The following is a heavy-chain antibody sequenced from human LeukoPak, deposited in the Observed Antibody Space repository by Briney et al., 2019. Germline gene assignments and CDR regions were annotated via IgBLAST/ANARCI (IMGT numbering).Heavy chain of an antibody. D-gene: IGHD3-10*01. V-gene: IGHV5-51*01. CDR3: ARLRDYYGSGSYYNVPYFDY. J-gene: IGHJ4*02. CDR2: IYPGDSDT. CDR1: GYSFTSYW. Sequence: GESLKISCKGSGYSFTSYWIGWVRQMPGKGLEWMGIIYPGDSDTRYSPSFQGQVTISADKSISTAYLQWSSLKASDTAMYYCARLRDYYGSGSYYNVPYFDYWGQGTLVTVS.